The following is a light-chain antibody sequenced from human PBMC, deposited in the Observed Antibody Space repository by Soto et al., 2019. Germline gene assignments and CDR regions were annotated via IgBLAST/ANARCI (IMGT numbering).Light chain of an antibody. CDR3: CSYAGYYTLL. Sequence: QSALTQPASVSGSPGQSIAISCTGSGSDVGGYNYVSWYQQHPGKAPKLIIYGVSHRPSGVSTRFSASRSAYTASLTISGLQAEDEADYYCCSYAGYYTLLFGGGTKLTVL. CDR1: GSDVGGYNY. V-gene: IGLV2-14*01. CDR2: GVS. J-gene: IGLJ2*01.